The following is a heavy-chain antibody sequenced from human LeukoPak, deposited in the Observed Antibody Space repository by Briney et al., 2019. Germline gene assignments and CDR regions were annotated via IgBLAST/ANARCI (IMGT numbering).Heavy chain of an antibody. D-gene: IGHD5-18*01. CDR2: INHSGST. CDR3: ARGRIQLWRYGAVQDY. Sequence: PSETLSLTCAVYGGSFSGYYWSWIRQPPGQGLEWIGEINHSGSTNYNPSLKSRVTISVDTSKNQFSLKLSSVTAADTAVYYCARGRIQLWRYGAVQDYWGQGTLVTVSS. CDR1: GGSFSGYY. J-gene: IGHJ4*02. V-gene: IGHV4-34*01.